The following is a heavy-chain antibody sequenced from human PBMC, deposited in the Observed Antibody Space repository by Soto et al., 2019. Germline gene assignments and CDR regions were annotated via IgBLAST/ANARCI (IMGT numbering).Heavy chain of an antibody. V-gene: IGHV1-69*13. Sequence: SVKVSCKASGGTFSSYAISWVRQAPGQGLEWMGGIIPIFGTANYAQKFQGRVTITADESTSTAYMELSSLRSEDTAVYYCARDIAVAGTKYYYYGMDVWGQGTTVTVSS. D-gene: IGHD6-19*01. CDR1: GGTFSSYA. J-gene: IGHJ6*02. CDR3: ARDIAVAGTKYYYYGMDV. CDR2: IIPIFGTA.